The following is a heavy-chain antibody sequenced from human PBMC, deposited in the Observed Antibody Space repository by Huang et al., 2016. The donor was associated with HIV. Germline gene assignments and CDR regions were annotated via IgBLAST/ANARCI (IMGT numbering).Heavy chain of an antibody. CDR1: EFTFSRYG. CDR2: ISYDGGYR. V-gene: IGHV3-30*03. Sequence: QVQVVESGGGVVQPGRSLRLSCTTSEFTFSRYGMHWVRQAPGKGLGWVAIISYDGGYRYYADSVKGRFTISRDNSKNTVYLQMNSLRGEDTAVYYCARSDYHFGMDVWGQGTTVTVSS. J-gene: IGHJ6*02. CDR3: ARSDYHFGMDV.